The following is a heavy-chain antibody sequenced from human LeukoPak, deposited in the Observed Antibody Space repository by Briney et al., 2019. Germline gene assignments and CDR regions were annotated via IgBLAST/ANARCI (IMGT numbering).Heavy chain of an antibody. CDR2: INHSGRT. CDR3: ARDSGLDV. CDR1: GGSFSAYY. J-gene: IGHJ6*02. Sequence: SETLSLTCGVSGGSFSAYYWSWIRQPPGKGLELIGEINHSGRTNYNPSLKSRVTISVDTSKNQFSLNLSSVTAADTAVYYCARDSGLDVWGQGTTVTVSS. V-gene: IGHV4-34*01. D-gene: IGHD3-10*01.